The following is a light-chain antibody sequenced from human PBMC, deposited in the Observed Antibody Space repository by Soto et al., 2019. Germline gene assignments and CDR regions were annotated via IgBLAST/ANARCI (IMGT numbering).Light chain of an antibody. CDR2: GAS. V-gene: IGKV3-15*01. CDR1: PRINSN. Sequence: EIVMTQSPATLSVSPGERATLSCRARPRINSNLAWYQHKPGQAPRLLIYGASTRATGIPARFSGSGSGTEFTLTISSLQSEDFAVYYCQQYNNWPPWTFGQGTKVDIK. CDR3: QQYNNWPPWT. J-gene: IGKJ1*01.